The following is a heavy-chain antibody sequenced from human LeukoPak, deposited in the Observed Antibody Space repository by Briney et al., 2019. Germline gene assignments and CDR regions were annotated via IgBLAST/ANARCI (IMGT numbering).Heavy chain of an antibody. CDR1: GYTFTTYY. V-gene: IGHV1-46*01. CDR2: INPSGGST. D-gene: IGHD6-13*01. CDR3: ARDFGIAAADTYFDY. J-gene: IGHJ4*02. Sequence: ASVKVSCKASGYTFTTYYMHWVRQAPGQGLEWMGIINPSGGSTSYAQKFQDRVTMIRDTSTSTVYMELSSLRSEDTAVYYCARDFGIAAADTYFDYWGQGTLVTVS.